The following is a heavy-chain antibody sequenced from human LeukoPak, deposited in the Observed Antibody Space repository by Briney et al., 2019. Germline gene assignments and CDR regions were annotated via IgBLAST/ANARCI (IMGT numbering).Heavy chain of an antibody. V-gene: IGHV4-39*07. CDR3: ARDPPRDYGDYSFQGDY. D-gene: IGHD4-17*01. Sequence: GSLRLSCAASGFTFSSYSMNWVRQAPGKGLEWIGSIYYSGSTYYNPSLKSRVTISVDTSKNQFSLKLSSVTAADTAVYYCARDPPRDYGDYSFQGDYWGQGTLVTVSS. CDR2: IYYSGST. CDR1: GFTFSSYS. J-gene: IGHJ4*02.